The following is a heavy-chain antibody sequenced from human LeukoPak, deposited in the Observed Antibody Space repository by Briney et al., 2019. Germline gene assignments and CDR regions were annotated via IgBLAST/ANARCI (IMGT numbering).Heavy chain of an antibody. CDR2: IKQDGSES. J-gene: IGHJ4*02. CDR3: ARGQDAYRSGWYGVFDF. D-gene: IGHD6-19*01. V-gene: IGHV3-7*05. Sequence: GGSLRLSWAAAGVSFSNIWMSCVRQAPGKGLEWVANIKQDGSESKYVDSVKGRFTISRDNAKNTLYLQMNSLRAEDTALSYCARGQDAYRSGWYGVFDFWGQGSLVTVSS. CDR1: GVSFSNIW.